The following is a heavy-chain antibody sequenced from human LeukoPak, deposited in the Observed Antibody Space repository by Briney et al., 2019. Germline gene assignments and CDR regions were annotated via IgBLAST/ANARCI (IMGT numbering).Heavy chain of an antibody. CDR1: GYTFTSYG. CDR3: ARGLGRSSGYYAAPFDY. V-gene: IGHV1-69*04. D-gene: IGHD3-22*01. CDR2: IIPILGIA. J-gene: IGHJ4*02. Sequence: SVKVSCKASGYTFTSYGISWVRQAPGQGLEWMGRIIPILGIANYAQKFQGRVTITADKSTSTAYMELSSLRSEDTAVYYCARGLGRSSGYYAAPFDYWGQGTLVTVSS.